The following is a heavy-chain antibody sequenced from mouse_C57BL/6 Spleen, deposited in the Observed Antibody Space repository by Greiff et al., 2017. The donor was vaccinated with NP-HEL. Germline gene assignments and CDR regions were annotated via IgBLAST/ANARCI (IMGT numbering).Heavy chain of an antibody. D-gene: IGHD3-2*02. V-gene: IGHV1-26*01. J-gene: IGHJ3*01. CDR3: ARSGGTSLWFAY. Sequence: VQLQQSGPELVKPGASVKISCKASGYTFTDYYMNWVKQSHGKSLEWIGDINPNNGGTSYNQKFKGKATLTVDKSSSTAYMELRSLTSEDSAVYYCARSGGTSLWFAYWGQGTLVTVSA. CDR1: GYTFTDYY. CDR2: INPNNGGT.